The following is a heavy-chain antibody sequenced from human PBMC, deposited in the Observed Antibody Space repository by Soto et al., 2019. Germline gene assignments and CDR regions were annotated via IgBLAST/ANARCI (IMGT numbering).Heavy chain of an antibody. D-gene: IGHD3-3*01. CDR2: ISYDGSNK. J-gene: IGHJ4*02. V-gene: IGHV3-30*03. Sequence: QVQLVESGGGVVQPGRSLRLSCAASGFTFSSYGMHWVRQAPGKGLEWVAVISYDGSNKYYADSVKGRFTISRDNSKNTLYLQMNSLRAEDTAVYYCAAGPDDFWSGYYSENYWGQGTLVTVSS. CDR1: GFTFSSYG. CDR3: AAGPDDFWSGYYSENY.